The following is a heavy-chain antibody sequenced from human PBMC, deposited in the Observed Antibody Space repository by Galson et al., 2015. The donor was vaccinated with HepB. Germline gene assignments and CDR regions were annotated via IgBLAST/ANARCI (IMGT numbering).Heavy chain of an antibody. V-gene: IGHV3-72*01. CDR3: ARGGV. J-gene: IGHJ6*04. D-gene: IGHD1-26*01. Sequence: PVQPLEWVARISNKASSHKTDYAASVKGRFTISRDDSQNSVYLQMNSLKIEDTAVYYCARGGVWGKGTTVTVSS. CDR2: ISNKASSHKT.